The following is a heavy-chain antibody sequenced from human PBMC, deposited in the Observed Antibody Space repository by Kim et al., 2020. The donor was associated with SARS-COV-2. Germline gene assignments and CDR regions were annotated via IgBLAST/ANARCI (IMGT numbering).Heavy chain of an antibody. CDR2: ISGSGTST. J-gene: IGHJ4*01. Sequence: GGSLRLSCAASGFTFNTYAMSWVHQGPGKGLEWVSAISGSGTSTYLADSVKGSFTISRDNSKNTLYLQMSSLRAEDTAVYFCAKQASGAVGTGGVSYWG. V-gene: IGHV3-23*01. CDR3: AKQASGAVGTGGVSY. CDR1: GFTFNTYA. D-gene: IGHD6-13*01.